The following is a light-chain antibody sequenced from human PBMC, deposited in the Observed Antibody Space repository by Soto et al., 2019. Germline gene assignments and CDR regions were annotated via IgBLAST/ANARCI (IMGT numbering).Light chain of an antibody. J-gene: IGKJ1*01. V-gene: IGKV1-39*01. CDR3: PQSSSVPRT. CDR1: QHIATS. Sequence: DIQMTQSPSLLSASIGDRVTITCRASQHIATSLSWFQHKVGKAPTLLIYGASALQSGVPSRFSGSGSGTHFTLTISGLQPEDFATYYCPQSSSVPRTFGQGTRVDLK. CDR2: GAS.